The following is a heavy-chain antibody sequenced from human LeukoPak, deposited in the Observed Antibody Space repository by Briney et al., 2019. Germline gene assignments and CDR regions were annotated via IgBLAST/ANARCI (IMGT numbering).Heavy chain of an antibody. CDR2: IYSGGST. CDR1: GFTFSSYA. CDR3: ARDVAVAGTFDY. Sequence: GGSLRLSCAASGFTFSSYAMSWVRQAPGKGLEWVSVIYSGGSTYYADSVKGRFTISRDNSKNTLYLQMNSLRAEDTAVYYCARDVAVAGTFDYWGQGTLVTVSS. D-gene: IGHD6-19*01. V-gene: IGHV3-66*01. J-gene: IGHJ4*02.